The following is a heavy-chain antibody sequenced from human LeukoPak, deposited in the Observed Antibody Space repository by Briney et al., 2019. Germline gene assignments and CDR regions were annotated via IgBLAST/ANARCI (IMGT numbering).Heavy chain of an antibody. CDR1: GYTFTSYG. V-gene: IGHV1-18*01. D-gene: IGHD5-24*01. CDR3: ARADLGEMASAFDI. J-gene: IGHJ3*02. Sequence: ASVKVSCKASGYTFTSYGISWVRQAPGQGLEWMGWISAYNGNTNYAQKLQGRVTMATDTSTSTACMELRSLRSDDTAVYYCARADLGEMASAFDIWGQGTMVTVSS. CDR2: ISAYNGNT.